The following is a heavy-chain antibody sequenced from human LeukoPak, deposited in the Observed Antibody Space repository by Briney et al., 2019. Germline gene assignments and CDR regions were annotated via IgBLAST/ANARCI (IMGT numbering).Heavy chain of an antibody. CDR1: GGSISSYY. D-gene: IGHD6-19*01. CDR2: ISDTGST. J-gene: IGHJ4*01. Sequence: PSETLSLTCTVSGGSISSYYWSWIRQPPGKGLEWIGYISDTGSTNYNPSLKSRVTISLDTSKNQFSLDLYSVTAADTAVYFCARLGIGWKPYCFDYWGHGTLVTVSS. V-gene: IGHV4-59*08. CDR3: ARLGIGWKPYCFDY.